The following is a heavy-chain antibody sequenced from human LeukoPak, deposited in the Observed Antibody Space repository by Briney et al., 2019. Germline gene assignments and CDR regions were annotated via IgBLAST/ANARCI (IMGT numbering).Heavy chain of an antibody. Sequence: GGSLRLSCAASGFTFSSYAMSWVRQAPGKGLEWVASIRQNGYEKDYVDSVKGRFIISRDNTEKSVSLQMNSLRDDDTAIYSCARLLGDSTIYDLWGQGTLVTVSS. V-gene: IGHV3-7*01. D-gene: IGHD3-16*01. CDR1: GFTFSSYA. CDR2: IRQNGYEK. CDR3: ARLLGDSTIYDL. J-gene: IGHJ5*02.